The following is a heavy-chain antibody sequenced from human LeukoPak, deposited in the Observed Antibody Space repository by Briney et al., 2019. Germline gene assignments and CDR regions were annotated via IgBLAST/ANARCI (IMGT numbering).Heavy chain of an antibody. J-gene: IGHJ3*02. Sequence: QAGGSLRLSCAASGFTVSSNYMSWVRQAPGKGLEWVSVIYSGGSTYYADSVKGRFTISRDNSKNTLYLQMNSLRAEDTAVYYCARGFWYHQLLGGAFDIWGQGTMVTVSS. CDR1: GFTVSSNY. V-gene: IGHV3-53*01. CDR2: IYSGGST. CDR3: ARGFWYHQLLGGAFDI. D-gene: IGHD2-2*01.